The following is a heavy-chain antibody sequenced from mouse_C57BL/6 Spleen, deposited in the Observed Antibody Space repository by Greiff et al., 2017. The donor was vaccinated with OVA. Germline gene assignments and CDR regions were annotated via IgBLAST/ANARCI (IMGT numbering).Heavy chain of an antibody. CDR2: INPNNGGT. V-gene: IGHV1-26*01. Sequence: VQLQQSGPELVKPGASVKISCKASGYTFTDYYMNWVKQSHGKSLEWIGDINPNNGGTSYNQKFKGKATLTVDKSSSTAYMELRSLTSEDSAVYYCARIYYYGSRALDVWGTGTTVTVSS. J-gene: IGHJ1*03. CDR3: ARIYYYGSRALDV. D-gene: IGHD1-1*01. CDR1: GYTFTDYY.